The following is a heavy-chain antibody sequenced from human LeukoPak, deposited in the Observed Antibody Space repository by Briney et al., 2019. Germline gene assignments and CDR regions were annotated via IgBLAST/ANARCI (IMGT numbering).Heavy chain of an antibody. CDR2: INHSGST. J-gene: IGHJ4*02. CDR1: GGSFSGYY. D-gene: IGHD3-3*01. V-gene: IGHV4-34*01. CDR3: ARGLASGYPPIPFDY. Sequence: SETLSLTCAVYGGSFSGYYWSWIRQPPGKGLEWIGEINHSGSTNYNPSLESRVTIDTSKNEFSLNLTSVTAADTAVYYCARGLASGYPPIPFDYWGQGTLVTVSS.